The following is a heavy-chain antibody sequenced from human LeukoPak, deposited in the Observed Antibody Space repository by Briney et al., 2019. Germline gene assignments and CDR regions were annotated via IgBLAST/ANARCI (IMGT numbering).Heavy chain of an antibody. CDR2: IYPGDSDT. CDR3: ARQEVSSGYYSYYFDY. V-gene: IGHV5-51*01. Sequence: GESLKISCKGSGYSFTSYWIGWVRQMPGKGLEWMGIIYPGDSDTRHSPSFQGQVTISADKSISTAYLQWSSLKASDTAMYYCARQEVSSGYYSYYFDYWGQGTLVTVSS. J-gene: IGHJ4*02. D-gene: IGHD3-22*01. CDR1: GYSFTSYW.